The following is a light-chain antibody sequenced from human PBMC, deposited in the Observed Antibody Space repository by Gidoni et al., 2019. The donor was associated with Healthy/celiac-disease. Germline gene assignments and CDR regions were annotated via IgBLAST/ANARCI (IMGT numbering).Light chain of an antibody. Sequence: QSALTQPRSVSGSPGQSVTISCTGTSSHVGGYNYVSWYQQHPGKAPKLMIYDVSKRPSGVPDRFSGSKSGNTASLTISGLQAEDEADYYCCSYAGSYTFGGPYVFGTGTKVTVL. CDR3: CSYAGSYTFGGPYV. CDR1: SSHVGGYNY. J-gene: IGLJ1*01. V-gene: IGLV2-11*01. CDR2: DVS.